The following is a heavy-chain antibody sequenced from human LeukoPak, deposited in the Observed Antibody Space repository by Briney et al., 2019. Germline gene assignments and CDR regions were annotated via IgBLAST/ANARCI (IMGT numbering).Heavy chain of an antibody. CDR2: INPSGGST. V-gene: IGHV1-46*01. D-gene: IGHD6-13*01. CDR1: GYTFTSYY. Sequence: ASVKVSCKASGYTFTSYYMHWVRQAPGQGLEWMGIINPSGGSTSYAQKFQGRVTMTRDMSTSTVYMELSSLRSEDTAVYYCALAAAGTWWFDPWGQGTLVTVSS. J-gene: IGHJ5*02. CDR3: ALAAAGTWWFDP.